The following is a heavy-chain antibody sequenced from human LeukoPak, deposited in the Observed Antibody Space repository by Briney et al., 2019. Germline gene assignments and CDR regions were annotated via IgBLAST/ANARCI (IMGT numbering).Heavy chain of an antibody. D-gene: IGHD3-10*01. CDR3: AKRVGPGRAFDI. J-gene: IGHJ3*02. Sequence: PGGSLRLSCAASGFTLSSYAMSWVRQAPRKGLERVSAISGSGGSTYYEDSVKGRFTISRDNSKNTLYLQVNSLGAEDTAVYYCAKRVGPGRAFDIWGQGTMVTVSS. CDR1: GFTLSSYA. CDR2: ISGSGGST. V-gene: IGHV3-23*01.